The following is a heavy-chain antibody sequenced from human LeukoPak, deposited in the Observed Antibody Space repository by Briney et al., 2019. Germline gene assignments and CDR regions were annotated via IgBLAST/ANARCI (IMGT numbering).Heavy chain of an antibody. V-gene: IGHV3-48*03. CDR3: ARAPDRFAY. CDR2: ISSSGSTI. Sequence: GGSLRLSCAASGFTFSSYEMNWVRQAPGKGLEWVSYISSSGSTIYYADSVKGRFTISRDNAKNSLYLQMNSLRAEDTAVYYCARAPDRFAYWGQGTQVTVSS. D-gene: IGHD3-22*01. J-gene: IGHJ4*02. CDR1: GFTFSSYE.